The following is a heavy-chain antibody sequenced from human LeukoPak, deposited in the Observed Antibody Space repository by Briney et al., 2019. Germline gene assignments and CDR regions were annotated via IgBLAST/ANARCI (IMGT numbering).Heavy chain of an antibody. CDR2: INPCAAST. D-gene: IGHD1-26*01. Sequence: ASVKFSCKASGYTFTSYYIHWVRLPPAQGLVWMGFINPCAASTSYAQTFQGRVTMTRDMSTGKVYMKLSSLRSDDTAVHYCTRVGATYSGDPWGQGTLVTVSS. V-gene: IGHV1-46*01. CDR1: GYTFTSYY. CDR3: TRVGATYSGDP. J-gene: IGHJ5*02.